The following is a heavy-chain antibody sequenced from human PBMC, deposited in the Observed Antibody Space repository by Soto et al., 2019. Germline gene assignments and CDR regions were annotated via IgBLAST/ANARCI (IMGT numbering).Heavy chain of an antibody. CDR2: MSHSGGT. Sequence: SETLSLTCAVYGESVSSGSYYWSWIRQPPGKGLEWIGEMSHSGGTHFNPSLKSRVTISVDTSKNQFSLKMSFVTAADTALYYCARVERGTATTVVDAFDIWGPGTMVTVSS. CDR1: GESVSSGSYY. CDR3: ARVERGTATTVVDAFDI. V-gene: IGHV4-61*01. J-gene: IGHJ3*02. D-gene: IGHD1-1*01.